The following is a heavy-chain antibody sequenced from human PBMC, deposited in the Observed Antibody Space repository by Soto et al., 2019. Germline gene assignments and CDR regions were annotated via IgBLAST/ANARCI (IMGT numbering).Heavy chain of an antibody. CDR3: AESSGYCSGGSCPYRY. J-gene: IGHJ4*02. D-gene: IGHD2-15*01. V-gene: IGHV1-69*01. CDR2: IIPIFGTA. CDR1: GGTFSSYA. Sequence: QVQLVQSGAEVKKPGSSVKVSYKASGGTFSSYAISWVRQAPGQGLEWMGGIIPIFGTANYAQKFQGRVTITADESTSTAYVELSSLRSEDTAVYYCAESSGYCSGGSCPYRYWGQGTLVTVSS.